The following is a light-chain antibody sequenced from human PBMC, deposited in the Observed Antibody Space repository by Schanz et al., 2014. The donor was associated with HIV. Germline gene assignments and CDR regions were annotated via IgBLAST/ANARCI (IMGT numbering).Light chain of an antibody. CDR2: DVS. Sequence: QSALTQPASVSGSPGQSISISCTGTSGDVGSYNYVSWYQQHPGKAPKLMIYDVSNRPSGVSHRFSASKSGNTAFLTISGLQAEDEADYYCSSYTSSSSLYVFGTGTKLTVL. J-gene: IGLJ1*01. V-gene: IGLV2-14*03. CDR3: SSYTSSSSLYV. CDR1: SGDVGSYNY.